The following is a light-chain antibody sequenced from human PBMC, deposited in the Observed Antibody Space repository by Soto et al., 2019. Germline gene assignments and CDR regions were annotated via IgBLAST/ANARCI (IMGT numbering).Light chain of an antibody. CDR2: GTS. CDR3: QQYCSSPFT. CDR1: QSISSSF. J-gene: IGKJ3*01. Sequence: EIVLTQSPGTLSLSPGESATLSCRASQSISSSFFAWYQHKPGQAPRLLIYGTSNRATGIPDRFSGSGSGTDFTLTISRLEPEDFAVYYCQQYCSSPFTFGPGTKVDIK. V-gene: IGKV3-20*01.